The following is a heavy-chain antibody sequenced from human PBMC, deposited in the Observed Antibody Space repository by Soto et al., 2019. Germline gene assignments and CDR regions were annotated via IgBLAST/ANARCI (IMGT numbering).Heavy chain of an antibody. Sequence: PSETLSLTCAVYGGSLSGYYWSWIRQPPGKGLEWIGEINHSGSTNYNPSLKSRVTISVDTSKNQFSLKLSSVTAADTAVYYCARGVNYYYYMDVWGKGTTVTVSS. CDR1: GGSLSGYY. CDR3: ARGVNYYYYMDV. J-gene: IGHJ6*03. V-gene: IGHV4-34*01. CDR2: INHSGST.